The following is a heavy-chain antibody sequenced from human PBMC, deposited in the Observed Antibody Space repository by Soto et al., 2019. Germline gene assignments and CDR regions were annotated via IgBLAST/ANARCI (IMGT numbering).Heavy chain of an antibody. J-gene: IGHJ4*02. CDR1: GYTLTELS. V-gene: IGHV1-24*01. CDR2: FDPEDGET. Sequence: ASVKVSCKVSGYTLTELSMHWVRQAPGKGLEWVGDFDPEDGETIYAQKFQGRVTMTEDTSTDTAYMELSSLRSEDTAVYYCATGPTVTGPFAYWGQGTLVTVSS. CDR3: ATGPTVTGPFAY. D-gene: IGHD4-17*01.